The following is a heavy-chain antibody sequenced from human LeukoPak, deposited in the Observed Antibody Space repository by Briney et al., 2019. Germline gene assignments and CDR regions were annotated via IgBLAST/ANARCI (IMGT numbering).Heavy chain of an antibody. CDR3: ARAQYYYGSGSFDY. CDR1: GFTFSSYA. Sequence: GGSLRLSCAASGFTFSSYAMSWVRQAPGKGLEWVSVIYSGGSTYYADSVKGRFTISRDNSKNTLYLQMNSLRAEDTAVYYCARAQYYYGSGSFDYWGQGTLVTVSS. CDR2: IYSGGST. J-gene: IGHJ4*02. D-gene: IGHD3-10*01. V-gene: IGHV3-53*01.